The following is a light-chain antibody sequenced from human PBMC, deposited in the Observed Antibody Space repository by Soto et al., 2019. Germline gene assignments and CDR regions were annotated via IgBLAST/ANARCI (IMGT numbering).Light chain of an antibody. CDR2: RNN. CDR3: QSYDSSLSGYVV. J-gene: IGLJ2*01. CDR1: SSNIGAGYD. V-gene: IGLV1-40*01. Sequence: QSALTQPPSVSGAPGQRVTISCTGSSSNIGAGYDVNWYQQLPGIAPKLLIYRNNNRPSGVPDRFSGSKSGNSASLAITGLQAEDEADYYCQSYDSSLSGYVVFGGRTKVTVL.